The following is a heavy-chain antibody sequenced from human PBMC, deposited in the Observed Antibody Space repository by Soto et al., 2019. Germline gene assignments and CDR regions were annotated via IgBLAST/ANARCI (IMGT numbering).Heavy chain of an antibody. CDR1: GCTVSSNY. CDR2: IYNGGST. V-gene: IGHV3-66*01. D-gene: IGHD3-10*01. J-gene: IGHJ4*02. Sequence: PGGSLRLSCAASGCTVSSNYMSWVRQAPGKGLEWVSIIYNGGSTYYSDSVKGRFTVSRDSSKNTLYLQMNSLTAEDTAVYYCAKSIYGSGTFYTEGYFDYWGQGTLVTV. CDR3: AKSIYGSGTFYTEGYFDY.